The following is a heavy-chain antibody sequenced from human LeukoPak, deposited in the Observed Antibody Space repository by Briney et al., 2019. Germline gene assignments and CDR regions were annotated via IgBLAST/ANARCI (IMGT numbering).Heavy chain of an antibody. Sequence: GGSLRLSCAASGFTVSSNYMSWVRQAPGKGLEWVSVIYSGGSTYYADSVKGRFTISRDNSKNTLYLQMNSLRAEDTAVYYCAKDRRNYGDYVGYFQHWGQGTLVTVSS. CDR2: IYSGGST. CDR3: AKDRRNYGDYVGYFQH. CDR1: GFTVSSNY. V-gene: IGHV3-53*05. D-gene: IGHD4-17*01. J-gene: IGHJ1*01.